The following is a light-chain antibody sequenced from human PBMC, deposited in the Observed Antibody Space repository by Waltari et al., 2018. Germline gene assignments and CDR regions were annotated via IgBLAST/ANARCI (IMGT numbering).Light chain of an antibody. CDR2: GAS. Sequence: EIVFTQSPGTLSLSLGERATVSCRASQSVSRALAWYQQKPGQAPRLLIYGASTRATGIPDRFSGSGSRTDFSLTISRLEPDDFAVYYCQHYLRLPVTFGQGTTVEI. V-gene: IGKV3-20*01. J-gene: IGKJ1*01. CDR1: QSVSRA. CDR3: QHYLRLPVT.